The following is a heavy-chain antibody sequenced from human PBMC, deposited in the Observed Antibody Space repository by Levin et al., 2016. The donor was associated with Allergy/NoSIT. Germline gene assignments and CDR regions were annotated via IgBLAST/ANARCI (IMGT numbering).Heavy chain of an antibody. J-gene: IGHJ3*02. V-gene: IGHV4-31*02. CDR3: ARSSWDYYDSTGHDAFDI. D-gene: IGHD3-22*01. Sequence: PGKGLEWIGYIYYSGSTYYNPSLKSRVTISVDTSKNQFSLKLSSVTAADTAVYYCARSSWDYYDSTGHDAFDIWGQGTMVTVSS. CDR2: IYYSGST.